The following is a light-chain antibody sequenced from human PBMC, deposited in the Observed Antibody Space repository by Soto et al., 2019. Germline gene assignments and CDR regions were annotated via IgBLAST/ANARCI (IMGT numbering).Light chain of an antibody. Sequence: QSALTQPPSASGSPGQSVTISCTGTSSDVGGYNYVSWYQQHPGKAPKLIIYEVSKRPSGVPDRFSGSKSGNTASLTVSGLQAEEETDYYCSSYAGSNIYVFGTGTKLTVL. V-gene: IGLV2-8*01. J-gene: IGLJ1*01. CDR3: SSYAGSNIYV. CDR2: EVS. CDR1: SSDVGGYNY.